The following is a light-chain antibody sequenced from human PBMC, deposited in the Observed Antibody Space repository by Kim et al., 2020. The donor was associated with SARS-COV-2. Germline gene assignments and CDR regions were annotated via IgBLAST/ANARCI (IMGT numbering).Light chain of an antibody. CDR3: QQYNSYPWT. Sequence: ASVGDRVTITCRASQSISSSLAWYQQKPGKAPKLLIYKASSLESGVPSRFSGSGSGTEFTLTISSLQPDDFATYYCQQYNSYPWTFGQGTKVDIK. CDR2: KAS. J-gene: IGKJ1*01. CDR1: QSISSS. V-gene: IGKV1-5*03.